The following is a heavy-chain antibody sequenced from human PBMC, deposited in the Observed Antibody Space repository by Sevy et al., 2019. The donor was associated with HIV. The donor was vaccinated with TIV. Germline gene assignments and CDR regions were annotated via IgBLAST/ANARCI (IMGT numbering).Heavy chain of an antibody. D-gene: IGHD6-25*01. CDR1: EFTFSDYY. V-gene: IGHV3-11*01. CDR3: ARVRVAAADYYFDY. Sequence: GGSLRLSCAASEFTFSDYYMSWIRQAPGKGLEWVSYISSGGRTIYYADSVKGRFTISRDNAKNSLYLQMNSLRAEDTAVYYCARVRVAAADYYFDYWGQGTLVTVSS. CDR2: ISSGGRTI. J-gene: IGHJ4*02.